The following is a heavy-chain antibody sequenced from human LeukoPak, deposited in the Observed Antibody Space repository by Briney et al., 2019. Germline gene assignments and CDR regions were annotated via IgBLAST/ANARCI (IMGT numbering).Heavy chain of an antibody. D-gene: IGHD1-26*01. CDR2: ISGSGGST. CDR1: GFTFSSYA. V-gene: IGHV3-23*01. J-gene: IGHJ4*02. Sequence: PGGSLRLSCAASGFTFSSYAMSWVRQAPGKGLEWVSAISGSGGSTYYADSVKGRFTISRDNSKNTLYLQMNSLRAEDTAVYYCAKSLQDIGIWELHGVDYWGQGTLVTVSS. CDR3: AKSLQDIGIWELHGVDY.